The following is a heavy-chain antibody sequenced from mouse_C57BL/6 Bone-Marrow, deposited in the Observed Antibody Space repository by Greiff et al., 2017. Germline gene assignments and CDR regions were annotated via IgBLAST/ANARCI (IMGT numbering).Heavy chain of an antibody. Sequence: VQLQQSGAELAKPGASVKLSCKASGYTFTSYWMHWVKQRPGQGLEWIGYINPSSGYTKYNQKFKDKATLTADNSSSTAYMQLSSLTYEASAVYYCARYGGDGYSYFDYWGQGTTLTVSS. J-gene: IGHJ2*01. CDR3: ARYGGDGYSYFDY. CDR2: INPSSGYT. D-gene: IGHD2-3*01. CDR1: GYTFTSYW. V-gene: IGHV1-7*01.